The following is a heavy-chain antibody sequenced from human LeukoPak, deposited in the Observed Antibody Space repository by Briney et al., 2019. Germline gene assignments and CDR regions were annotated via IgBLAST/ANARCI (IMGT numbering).Heavy chain of an antibody. D-gene: IGHD1-20*01. J-gene: IGHJ4*02. CDR3: ARDTSPGITGTY. CDR1: GGSFSGYY. V-gene: IGHV4-34*01. Sequence: SETLSLTCAVYGGSFSGYYWSWIRQPPGKGLEWIGEINHSGSTNYNPSLKSRVTISVDTSKNRFSLKLSSVTAADTAMYYCARDTSPGITGTYWGQGTLVTVSS. CDR2: INHSGST.